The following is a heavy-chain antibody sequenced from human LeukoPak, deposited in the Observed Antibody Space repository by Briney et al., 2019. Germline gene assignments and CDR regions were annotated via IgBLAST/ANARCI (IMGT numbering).Heavy chain of an antibody. Sequence: PGESLRLSCTASGFIFSNNWMTWDRQAPGKGLEWVAQINQDGSKEYYIDSVKARFSISRDNARNSLSLQMNSLRAEDTAVYYCVRDGGVSGYDLLDYWGQGTLVTVSS. D-gene: IGHD5-12*01. CDR2: INQDGSKE. CDR3: VRDGGVSGYDLLDY. CDR1: GFIFSNNW. V-gene: IGHV3-7*01. J-gene: IGHJ4*02.